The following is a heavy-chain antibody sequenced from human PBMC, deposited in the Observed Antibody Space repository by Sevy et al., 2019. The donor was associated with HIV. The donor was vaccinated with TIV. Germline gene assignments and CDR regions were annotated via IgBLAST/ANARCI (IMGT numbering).Heavy chain of an antibody. J-gene: IGHJ4*02. CDR1: GFTFSRFW. CDR2: INRDGSER. V-gene: IGHV3-7*03. D-gene: IGHD3-3*01. CDR3: ARGGVLEWPLGPFDY. Sequence: GGSLRLSCAASGFTFSRFWMSWVRQAPGKGLEWVANINRDGSERYYLDSVKGRFTISRDNAKNSLYLQMNSLRGEDTAVFFCARGGVLEWPLGPFDYWGQGTLVTVSS.